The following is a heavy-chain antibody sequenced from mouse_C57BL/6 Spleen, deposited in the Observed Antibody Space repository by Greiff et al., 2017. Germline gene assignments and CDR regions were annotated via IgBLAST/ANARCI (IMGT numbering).Heavy chain of an antibody. CDR2: INYDGSST. CDR3: ARDEGRGFGYDWYFDV. J-gene: IGHJ1*03. Sequence: EVKLVESEGGLVQPGSSMKLSCTASGFTFSDYYMAWVRQVPEKGLEWVANINYDGSSTYYLDSLKSRFIISRDNAKNILYLQMSSLKSEDTATYYCARDEGRGFGYDWYFDVWGTGTTVTVSS. V-gene: IGHV5-16*01. CDR1: GFTFSDYY. D-gene: IGHD1-2*01.